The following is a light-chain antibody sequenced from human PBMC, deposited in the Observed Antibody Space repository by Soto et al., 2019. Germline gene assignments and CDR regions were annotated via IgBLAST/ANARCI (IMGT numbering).Light chain of an antibody. CDR3: QHYGTSPST. Sequence: PGGSATLSGRASQSISDTLAWYQQKPGQAPRLLIYGASRRATGFPARFSGSGSGTDFTLTISRLEPEDFAVYYCQHYGTSPSTFGRGTKVDIK. CDR1: QSISDT. CDR2: GAS. J-gene: IGKJ1*01. V-gene: IGKV3-20*01.